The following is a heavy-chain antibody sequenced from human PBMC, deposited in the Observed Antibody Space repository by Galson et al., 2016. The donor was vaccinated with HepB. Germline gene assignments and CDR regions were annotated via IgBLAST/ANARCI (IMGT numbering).Heavy chain of an antibody. CDR3: ARHVGPDEMVRGVYYYMDV. Sequence: ETLSLTCTVSGDSISSSSYYWGWIRQPPGKGLEWIGSIHYSGSTYYNPSLKSRVTVSVDTSKNQFALRLSSVTAADMAMYYCARHVGPDEMVRGVYYYMDVWGKGTTVTVSS. V-gene: IGHV4-39*01. CDR1: GDSISSSSYY. CDR2: IHYSGST. D-gene: IGHD3-10*01. J-gene: IGHJ6*03.